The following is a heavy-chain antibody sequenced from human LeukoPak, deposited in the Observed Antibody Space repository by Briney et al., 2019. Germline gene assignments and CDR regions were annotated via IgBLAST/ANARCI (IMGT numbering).Heavy chain of an antibody. D-gene: IGHD3-10*01. J-gene: IGHJ4*02. CDR1: GGSISSYY. CDR2: IYYSGST. V-gene: IGHV4-59*01. CDR3: TKGRGI. Sequence: SETLSLTCTVSGGSISSYYWSWIRQPPGKGLEWIGYIYYSGSTNYNPSLKSRVTISVDTSKNQFSLKLSSVTAADRAVYYCTKGRGIWGQGTLVTVSS.